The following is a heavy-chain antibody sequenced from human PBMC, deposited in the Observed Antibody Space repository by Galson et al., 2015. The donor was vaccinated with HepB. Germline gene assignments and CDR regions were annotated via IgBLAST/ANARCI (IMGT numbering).Heavy chain of an antibody. J-gene: IGHJ5*02. CDR3: ARSFSSPNWFDP. D-gene: IGHD6-6*01. CDR2: IKQDGSAQ. CDR1: GFTFSNYW. Sequence: SLRLSCAVSGFTFSNYWMTWVRQAPGKRLEWVANIKQDGSAQYYVDSVKGRFTISRDNAKNPLYLQMNSLRADDTAVYYCARSFSSPNWFDPWGQGTLVTVSS. V-gene: IGHV3-7*01.